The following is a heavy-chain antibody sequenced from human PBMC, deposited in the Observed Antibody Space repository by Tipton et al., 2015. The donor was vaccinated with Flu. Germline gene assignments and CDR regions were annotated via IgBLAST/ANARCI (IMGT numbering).Heavy chain of an antibody. CDR1: GGSISSSSYY. V-gene: IGHV4-39*07. CDR3: ARYTAAGPDDY. J-gene: IGHJ4*02. D-gene: IGHD6-13*01. CDR2: IYYSGST. Sequence: TLSLTCTVSGGSISSSSYYWGWIRQPPGKGLEWIGSIYYSGSTYYNPSLKSRVTISVDTSKNQFSLKLSSVTAADTAVYYCARYTAAGPDDYWGQGTLVTVSS.